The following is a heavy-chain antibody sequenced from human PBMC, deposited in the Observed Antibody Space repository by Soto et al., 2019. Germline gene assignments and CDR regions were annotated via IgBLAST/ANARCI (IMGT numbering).Heavy chain of an antibody. CDR1: GGSVSSGSYY. CDR3: ARGTDY. J-gene: IGHJ4*02. V-gene: IGHV4-61*01. Sequence: ETLSLTCTVSGGSVSSGSYYWSWIRQPPGKGLEWIGYIYYSGSTNYNPSLKSRVTISVDTSKNQFSLKLHSVTAADTAVYYCARGTDYWGQGTLVTVS. CDR2: IYYSGST.